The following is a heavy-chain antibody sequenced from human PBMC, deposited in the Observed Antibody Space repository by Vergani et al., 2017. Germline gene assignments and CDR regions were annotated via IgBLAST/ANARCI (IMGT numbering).Heavy chain of an antibody. CDR2: IIPILGIA. V-gene: IGHV1-69*04. Sequence: QVQLVQSGAEVKKPGSSVKVSCKASGGTFSSYAISWVRQAPGQGLEWMGRIIPILGIANYAQKFQGRVTITADKSTSTAYMELSSLRSEDTAVYYCARDGGGSCYVVCYYYYGMDVWGQGTTVTVSS. CDR1: GGTFSSYA. J-gene: IGHJ6*02. CDR3: ARDGGGSCYVVCYYYYGMDV. D-gene: IGHD2-15*01.